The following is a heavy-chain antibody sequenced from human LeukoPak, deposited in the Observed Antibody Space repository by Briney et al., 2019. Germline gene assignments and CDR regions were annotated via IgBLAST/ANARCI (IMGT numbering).Heavy chain of an antibody. Sequence: PSETLSLTCAVYGGSFSGYYWSWIRQPPGKGLEWIGEINHSGSINYNPSLKSRVTISVDTSKNQFSLKLSSVTAADTAVYYCASLLGYCSSTSCSNWFDPWGQGTLVTVSS. CDR3: ASLLGYCSSTSCSNWFDP. CDR2: INHSGSI. V-gene: IGHV4-34*01. J-gene: IGHJ5*02. CDR1: GGSFSGYY. D-gene: IGHD2-2*01.